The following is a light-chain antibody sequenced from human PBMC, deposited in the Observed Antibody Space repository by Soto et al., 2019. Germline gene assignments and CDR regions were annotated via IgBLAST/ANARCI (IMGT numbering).Light chain of an antibody. CDR1: SSNIGSNT. V-gene: IGLV1-44*01. CDR2: SNN. CDR3: AAWDDSLNGVV. J-gene: IGLJ2*01. Sequence: QSVLTQPPSASGTPGQRVTISCSGSSSNIGSNTVNWYQQVPGTAPKLLIYSNNQRPSGVPDRCSGSRSATSASLAISGLQSEDEADYYCAAWDDSLNGVVFGGGTKLTVL.